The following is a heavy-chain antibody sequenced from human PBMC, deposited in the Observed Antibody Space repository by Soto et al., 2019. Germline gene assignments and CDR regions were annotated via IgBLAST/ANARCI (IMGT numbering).Heavy chain of an antibody. CDR1: GYTFTSYA. J-gene: IGHJ6*02. D-gene: IGHD2-8*01. CDR2: ISAYNGNT. Sequence: ASVKVSCKASGYTFTSYAISWVRQAPGQGLEWMGWISAYNGNTNYAQKLQGRVTMTVDTSTTTAYMELRSLTSDDRAVYYCAKNGQPPYYYYGMDVWGQGTTVTVSS. V-gene: IGHV1-18*01. CDR3: AKNGQPPYYYYGMDV.